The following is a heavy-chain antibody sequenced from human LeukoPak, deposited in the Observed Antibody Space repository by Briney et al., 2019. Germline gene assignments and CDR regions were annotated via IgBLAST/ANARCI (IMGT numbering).Heavy chain of an antibody. CDR1: GFTFSSYA. D-gene: IGHD1-1*01. CDR2: ISGSGGST. J-gene: IGHJ4*02. CDR3: AKGSNWNPDY. V-gene: IGHV3-23*01. Sequence: GGSLRLSCAASGFTFSSYAMGWVRQAPGKGLEWVSAISGSGGSTYYADSVKGRLTISRDNSKNTLYLQMNSLRAEDTAVYYCAKGSNWNPDYWGQGTLVTVSS.